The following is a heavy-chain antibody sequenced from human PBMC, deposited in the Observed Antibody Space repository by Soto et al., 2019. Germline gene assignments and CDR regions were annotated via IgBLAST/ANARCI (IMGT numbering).Heavy chain of an antibody. Sequence: QVQLVQSGAEVKKPGASVKVSCKASGYTFTSYGISWVRQAPGPGLEWMGWISAYNGNTNHAQKIQGRVTMTTDTSTRTSYMELRSLSSDDTAVYYGAGDLEGEQQPWGQGTLVTVSS. J-gene: IGHJ5*02. D-gene: IGHD6-13*01. V-gene: IGHV1-18*01. CDR3: AGDLEGEQQP. CDR1: GYTFTSYG. CDR2: ISAYNGNT.